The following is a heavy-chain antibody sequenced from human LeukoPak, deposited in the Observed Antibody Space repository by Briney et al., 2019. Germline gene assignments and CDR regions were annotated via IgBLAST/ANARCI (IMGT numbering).Heavy chain of an antibody. CDR1: GGSISSSSYY. CDR2: IYYTGST. Sequence: PSETLSLTCTVSGGSISSSSYYWGWIRQPPGKGLEWIGSIYYTGSTNYNPSLKSRDTISIDTSKNQFSLRLRSVTAADTAVYYCARHEISVVRGILSYYFDYWGPGTQVAVSS. V-gene: IGHV4-39*01. D-gene: IGHD3-10*01. J-gene: IGHJ4*02. CDR3: ARHEISVVRGILSYYFDY.